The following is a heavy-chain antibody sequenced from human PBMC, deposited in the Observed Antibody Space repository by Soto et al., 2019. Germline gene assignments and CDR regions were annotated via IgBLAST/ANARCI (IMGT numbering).Heavy chain of an antibody. Sequence: ASVKVSCKASGYTFTGYYMHWVRQAPGQGLEWMGWINPNSGGTNYAQKFQGRVTMTRDTSISTAYMELSRLRSYDTAVYYCATWWGTMVRGVVAPYYFDYWGQGTLVTVSS. V-gene: IGHV1-2*02. CDR3: ATWWGTMVRGVVAPYYFDY. CDR2: INPNSGGT. CDR1: GYTFTGYY. D-gene: IGHD3-10*01. J-gene: IGHJ4*02.